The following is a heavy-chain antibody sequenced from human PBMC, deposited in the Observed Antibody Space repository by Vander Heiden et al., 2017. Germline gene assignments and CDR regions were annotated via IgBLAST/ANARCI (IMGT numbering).Heavy chain of an antibody. J-gene: IGHJ6*02. V-gene: IGHV3-9*01. CDR3: ARSHCSGGSCYGYYYGMDV. CDR2: ISWNSGSI. D-gene: IGHD2-15*01. CDR1: GFTFDDYA. Sequence: EVQLVESGGGLVQPGRSLRLSCAAPGFTFDDYAMHWVRQAPGKGLEWVSGISWNSGSIGYADSVKGRFTISRDNAKNSLYLQMNSLRAEDTALYYCARSHCSGGSCYGYYYGMDVWGQGTTVTVSS.